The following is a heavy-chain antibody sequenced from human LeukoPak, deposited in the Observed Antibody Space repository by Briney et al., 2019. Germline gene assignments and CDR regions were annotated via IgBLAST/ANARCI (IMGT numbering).Heavy chain of an antibody. CDR2: IKPDGSEK. CDR1: GFTFSSDW. J-gene: IGHJ4*02. V-gene: IGHV3-7*01. CDR3: ASEYY. Sequence: GGSLRLSRAASGFTFSSDWMRWVRQAPGKGLEWVASIKPDGSEKYYVDSVKGRFTISTDNAKNSLFLQMNSLSADDTAVYYCASEYYWGQGTLVTVSS.